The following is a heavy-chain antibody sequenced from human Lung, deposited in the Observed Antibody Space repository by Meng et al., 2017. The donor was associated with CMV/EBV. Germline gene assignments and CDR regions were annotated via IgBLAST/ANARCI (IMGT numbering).Heavy chain of an antibody. D-gene: IGHD2-15*01. CDR1: GDTFSNLA. CDR2: IIPTFNTI. CDR3: VRDRISWFDP. Sequence: KVSCKAAGDTFSNLAISWVRQTPGQGLEWMGGIIPTFNTIKYAQKFQGRLTITTDRSTSTAYMDLSSLRSDDTAVYYCVRDRISWFDPWGQGTLVTVSS. J-gene: IGHJ5*02. V-gene: IGHV1-69*05.